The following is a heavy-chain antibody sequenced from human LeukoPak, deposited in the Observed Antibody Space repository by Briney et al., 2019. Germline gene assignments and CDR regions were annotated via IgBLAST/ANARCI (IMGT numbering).Heavy chain of an antibody. J-gene: IGHJ4*02. V-gene: IGHV3-23*01. CDR1: GFTFSGYA. Sequence: PGGSLRLSCAASGFTFSGYAMTWVRQAPGKGLEWVSSISGSGASTYYADSVKGRFTISRDNSKNTLYLQMNSLRAEDTAVYYCSKVYYYDSSGYYYGLAYYFDYWGQGTLVTVSS. CDR2: ISGSGAST. D-gene: IGHD3-22*01. CDR3: SKVYYYDSSGYYYGLAYYFDY.